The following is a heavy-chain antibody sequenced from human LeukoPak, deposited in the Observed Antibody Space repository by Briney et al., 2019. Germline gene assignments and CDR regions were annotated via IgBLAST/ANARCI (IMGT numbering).Heavy chain of an antibody. CDR1: GDTSINYD. D-gene: IGHD3-16*01. Sequence: GASVKVSCKVSGDTSINYDINWVRQAPGQGLEWMGWMNPKSANTGYAQKFQGRLTITRNTSISTAYMDLSSLRSEDTAVYYCVTTRRGMSAVTGTFDHWGQGALVTVSS. J-gene: IGHJ4*02. CDR2: MNPKSANT. V-gene: IGHV1-8*03. CDR3: VTTRRGMSAVTGTFDH.